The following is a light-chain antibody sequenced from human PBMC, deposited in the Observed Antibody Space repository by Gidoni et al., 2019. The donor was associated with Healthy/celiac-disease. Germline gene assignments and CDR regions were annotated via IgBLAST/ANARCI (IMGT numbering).Light chain of an antibody. V-gene: IGKV1-39*01. Sequence: DIQMTQPPSPLSASVGDRVTITCRASQSISSYLNWYQQKPGKAPKLLIYAASSLQSGVPSRFSGSGSGTDFTLTISSMLPEDFATYYCQQSYSTPPGFTFGPGTKVDIK. CDR2: AAS. CDR3: QQSYSTPPGFT. J-gene: IGKJ3*01. CDR1: QSISSY.